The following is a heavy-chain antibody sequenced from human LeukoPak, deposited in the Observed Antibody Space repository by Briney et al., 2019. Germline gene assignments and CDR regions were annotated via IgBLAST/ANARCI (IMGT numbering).Heavy chain of an antibody. Sequence: ASVKVSCKASGYTFTGYYMHWVRQAPGQGLEWMGWINPNSGGTNYAQKFQGRVTMTRDTSISTAYMELSRLRSDDTAVYYCARCLGYYYYYYGMDVWGQRTTVTVSS. CDR2: INPNSGGT. V-gene: IGHV1-2*02. J-gene: IGHJ6*02. CDR3: ARCLGYYYYYYGMDV. CDR1: GYTFTGYY. D-gene: IGHD7-27*01.